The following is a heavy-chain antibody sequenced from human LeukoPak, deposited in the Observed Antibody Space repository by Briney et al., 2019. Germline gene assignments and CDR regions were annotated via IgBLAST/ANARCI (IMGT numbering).Heavy chain of an antibody. Sequence: GGSLRPSCAASGFTFSSYAMSWVRQAPGKGLEWVSVISGSGGSTYYADSVKGRFTISRDDSKNTLYLQMNSLRAEDTAVYYCAKDRKVRGVTCFDYWGQGTLVTVSS. CDR2: ISGSGGST. CDR1: GFTFSSYA. J-gene: IGHJ4*02. D-gene: IGHD3-10*01. CDR3: AKDRKVRGVTCFDY. V-gene: IGHV3-23*01.